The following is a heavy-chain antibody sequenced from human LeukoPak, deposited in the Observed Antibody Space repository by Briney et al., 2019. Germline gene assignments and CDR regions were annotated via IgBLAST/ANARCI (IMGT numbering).Heavy chain of an antibody. Sequence: GEALKISCKGAGYSFSSNCIGWVRQMPGEGLEWMGIIYPGDSDTRYSPSFQGQVTISVDKSISTAYLQLSSLTASDTAIYYCARRNKDRYCSRCSCPKWFDPWGQGTLVTVSS. CDR1: GYSFSSNC. CDR2: IYPGDSDT. V-gene: IGHV5-51*01. J-gene: IGHJ5*02. D-gene: IGHD2-15*01. CDR3: ARRNKDRYCSRCSCPKWFDP.